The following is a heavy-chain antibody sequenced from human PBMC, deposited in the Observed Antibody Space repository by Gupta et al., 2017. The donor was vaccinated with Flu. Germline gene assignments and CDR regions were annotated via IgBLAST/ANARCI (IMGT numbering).Heavy chain of an antibody. Sequence: SGFTFIDAYMSWVRQAPGKGLEWVGRIKSETDGATTHYAAPVEGRFTISRDDSKNTVYLQMNSLKTEDTAVYYCTTDLSGGYAFDLGGLGTLVTVSP. D-gene: IGHD2-15*01. V-gene: IGHV3-15*01. CDR3: TTDLSGGYAFDL. J-gene: IGHJ3*01. CDR2: IKSETDGATT. CDR1: GFTFIDAY.